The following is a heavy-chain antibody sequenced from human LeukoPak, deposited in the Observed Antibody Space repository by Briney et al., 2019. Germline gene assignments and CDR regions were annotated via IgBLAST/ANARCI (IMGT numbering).Heavy chain of an antibody. J-gene: IGHJ4*02. CDR2: IRYDGSNK. CDR1: GFTFSSYG. V-gene: IGHV3-30*02. D-gene: IGHD2-2*02. CDR3: AKVLENFGGYCSSTSCYKRTTRLYYFDY. Sequence: PGGSLRLSCAASGFTFSSYGMHWVRQAPGKGLEWVAFIRYDGSNKYYADSVKGRFTISRDNSKNTLYLQMNSLRAEDTAVYYCAKVLENFGGYCSSTSCYKRTTRLYYFDYWGQGTLVTVSS.